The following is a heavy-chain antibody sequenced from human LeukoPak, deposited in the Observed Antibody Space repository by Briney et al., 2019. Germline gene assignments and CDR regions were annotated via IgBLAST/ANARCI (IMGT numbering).Heavy chain of an antibody. V-gene: IGHV3-23*01. CDR3: ARKSASGNYSLDY. D-gene: IGHD3-10*01. CDR2: ISADSATA. Sequence: GGSLRLSCAASGFNFGRCSMTWVRQAPGKGLEWVSVISADSATAFYADSVKGRFTISRDNAKNTVFLQMSSLRAEDTALYYCARKSASGNYSLDYWGQGTLVTVSS. J-gene: IGHJ4*02. CDR1: GFNFGRCS.